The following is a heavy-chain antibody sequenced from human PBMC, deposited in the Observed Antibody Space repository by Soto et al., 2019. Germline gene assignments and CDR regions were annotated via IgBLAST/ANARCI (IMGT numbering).Heavy chain of an antibody. V-gene: IGHV1-69*06. CDR3: ARGSSCGYSYGLVLWNYGIDV. J-gene: IGHJ6*02. Sequence: SVKVSGKASGGTFSSYAISWVRQAPGQGLEWMGGIIPIFGTANYAQKFQGRVTITADKSTSTAYRELSSRRSEDTAVYYCARGSSCGYSYGLVLWNYGIDVCRRGTT. CDR1: GGTFSSYA. D-gene: IGHD5-18*01. CDR2: IIPIFGTA.